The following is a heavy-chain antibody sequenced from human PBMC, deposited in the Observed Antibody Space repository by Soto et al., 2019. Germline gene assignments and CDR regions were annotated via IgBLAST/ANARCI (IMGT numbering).Heavy chain of an antibody. Sequence: GGSLRLSCAASGFTVSSNYMSWVRQAPGKGLEWVSVIYSGGSTYYADSMKGRFTITSDYSKNTQYLQMNSLRAEDTVVYYCAGDLGRVGVATRPGVFDFWGQGTMVTVSS. D-gene: IGHD2-15*01. CDR3: AGDLGRVGVATRPGVFDF. J-gene: IGHJ3*01. CDR2: IYSGGST. V-gene: IGHV3-66*01. CDR1: GFTVSSNY.